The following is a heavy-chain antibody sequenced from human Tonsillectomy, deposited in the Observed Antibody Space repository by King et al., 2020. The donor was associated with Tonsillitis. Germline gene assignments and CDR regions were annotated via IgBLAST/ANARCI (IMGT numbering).Heavy chain of an antibody. CDR1: GGPISSSLW. J-gene: IGHJ5*02. Sequence: VQLQESGPGLVKPSGTLSLTCAVSGGPISSSLWWTWVRQPPGKGLQWIGEMYHSGSAKYNPSLKSRVTISVDKAKNQFSLKLTSVTAADTAVYYCARETGAGGTRGDFDPWGRGILVTVSS. CDR3: ARETGAGGTRGDFDP. D-gene: IGHD6-13*01. CDR2: MYHSGSA. V-gene: IGHV4-4*02.